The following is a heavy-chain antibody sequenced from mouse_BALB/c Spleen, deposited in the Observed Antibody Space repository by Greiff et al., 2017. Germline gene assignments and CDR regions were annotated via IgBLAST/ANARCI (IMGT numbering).Heavy chain of an antibody. V-gene: IGHV3-2*02. J-gene: IGHJ1*01. CDR1: GYSITSDYA. CDR2: ISYSGST. D-gene: IGHD2-1*01. CDR3: ARFNYGNSNWYFDV. Sequence: EVQLQQSGPGLVKPSQSLSLTCTVTGYSITSDYAWNWIRQFPGNKLEWMGYISYSGSTSYNPSLKSRISITRDTSKNQFFLQLNSVTTEDTATYYCARFNYGNSNWYFDVWGAGTTVTVSS.